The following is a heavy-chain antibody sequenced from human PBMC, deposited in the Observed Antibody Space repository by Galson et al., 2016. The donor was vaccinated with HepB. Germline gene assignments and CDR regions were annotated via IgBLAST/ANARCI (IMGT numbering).Heavy chain of an antibody. Sequence: TLSLTCNVSGGSISSGSYYWNWIRQPAGKGLEWIGRFYTNGRTKYDPSLGSRVTISVDTSKNQFSLKLHSVTAADTAIYSCAGGWGFCSSTTCYGGAFDYWGLGTLVTVSS. CDR3: AGGWGFCSSTTCYGGAFDY. CDR1: GGSISSGSYY. J-gene: IGHJ4*02. D-gene: IGHD2-2*01. V-gene: IGHV4-61*02. CDR2: FYTNGRT.